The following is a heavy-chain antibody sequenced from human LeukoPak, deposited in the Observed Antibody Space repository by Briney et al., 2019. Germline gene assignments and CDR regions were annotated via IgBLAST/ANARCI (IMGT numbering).Heavy chain of an antibody. J-gene: IGHJ5*02. V-gene: IGHV4-31*03. Sequence: PSQTLSLTCTVSGGSISSGGYYWSWIRQHPGKGLEWIGYIYYSGSTYYNPSLKSRVTISVDTSKNHFSLRLSSVTAADTAVYYCARGIAEGNWFDPWGQGTRVTVSS. CDR1: GGSISSGGYY. D-gene: IGHD6-13*01. CDR2: IYYSGST. CDR3: ARGIAEGNWFDP.